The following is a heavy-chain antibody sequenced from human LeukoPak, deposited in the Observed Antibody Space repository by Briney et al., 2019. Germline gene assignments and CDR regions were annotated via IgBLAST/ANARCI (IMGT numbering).Heavy chain of an antibody. J-gene: IGHJ1*01. CDR2: ISPSGGIT. D-gene: IGHD3-16*01. CDR1: GFTFSSYS. CDR3: AKDDDWGRYKH. Sequence: GGSLRLSCAASGFTFSSYSMNWVRQAPGKGLEWVSGISPSGGITYYTDSVKGRFTISRDNSKNTQSLQMNSLRAEDTAVYYCAKDDDWGRYKHWGQGTLVTVSS. V-gene: IGHV3-23*01.